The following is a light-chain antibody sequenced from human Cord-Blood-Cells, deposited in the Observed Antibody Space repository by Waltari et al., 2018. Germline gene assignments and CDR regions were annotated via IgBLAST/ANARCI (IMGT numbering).Light chain of an antibody. CDR3: QSYDSSLSGYVV. V-gene: IGLV1-40*01. J-gene: IGLJ2*01. CDR1: SSNIGAGYD. Sequence: GAPGQRVTISCTGSSSNIGAGYDVHWYQQLPGTAPKLLIYGNSNRPSGVPDRFSGSKSGTSASLAITGLQAEDEADYYCQSYDSSLSGYVVFGGGTKLTVL. CDR2: GNS.